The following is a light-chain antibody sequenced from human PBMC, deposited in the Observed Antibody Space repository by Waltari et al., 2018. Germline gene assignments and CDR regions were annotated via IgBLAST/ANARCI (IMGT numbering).Light chain of an antibody. Sequence: DIQMTQSPSTLSASVGDRVTITCRASQSISSWLAWYQQKPGNAPKLLSYDASSLESGVPSRFSGSGSGTEFTLTISSLQPDDFATYYCQQYNSYSGSTFGQGTKLEIK. CDR2: DAS. CDR1: QSISSW. CDR3: QQYNSYSGST. V-gene: IGKV1-5*01. J-gene: IGKJ2*01.